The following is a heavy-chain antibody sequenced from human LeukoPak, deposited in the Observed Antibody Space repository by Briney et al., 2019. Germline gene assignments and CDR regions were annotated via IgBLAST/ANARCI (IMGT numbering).Heavy chain of an antibody. J-gene: IGHJ4*02. CDR2: IYYSGST. D-gene: IGHD1-26*01. CDR3: ARLSVGALDY. V-gene: IGHV4-39*01. Sequence: SETLSLTCTVSGGSISSSSYYWGWIRQPPGKGLEWIGSIYYSGSTYYNPPLKSRVTISVDTSKNQFSLKLSSVAAADTAVYYCARLSVGALDYWGQGTLVTVSS. CDR1: GGSISSSSYY.